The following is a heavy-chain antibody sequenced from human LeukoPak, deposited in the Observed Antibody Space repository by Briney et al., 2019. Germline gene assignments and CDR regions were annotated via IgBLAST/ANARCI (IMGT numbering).Heavy chain of an antibody. CDR1: GYSISSGYY. J-gene: IGHJ5*02. CDR2: IYNSGST. Sequence: SETLSLTCTVSGYSISSGYYWGWIRQAPGKGLKWIGSIYNSGSTYYNPSLKSRVTISVDMSKNQFSLKMSSVTAADTAVYYCARAYSSSWYWNWFDPWGQGTLVTVSS. D-gene: IGHD6-13*01. CDR3: ARAYSSSWYWNWFDP. V-gene: IGHV4-38-2*02.